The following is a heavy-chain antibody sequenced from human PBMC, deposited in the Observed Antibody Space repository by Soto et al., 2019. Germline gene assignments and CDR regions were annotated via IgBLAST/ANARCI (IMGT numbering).Heavy chain of an antibody. CDR1: GFTFNYYY. D-gene: IGHD3-16*01. Sequence: QVQLVESGGGLVKPGGSLRLSCAASGFTFNYYYMSWVHQAPGKGLEWVSYISIGGDTIHYADSVRGRFSISRDNAKNSLYLQMSSLRVDDTAVYYCARNGYVAPFDYWDQGTLVTVSS. CDR2: ISIGGDTI. V-gene: IGHV3-11*01. CDR3: ARNGYVAPFDY. J-gene: IGHJ4*02.